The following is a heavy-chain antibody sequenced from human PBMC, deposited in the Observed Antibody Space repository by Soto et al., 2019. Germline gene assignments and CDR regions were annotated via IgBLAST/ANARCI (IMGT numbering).Heavy chain of an antibody. Sequence: ALVQVSRSVSGYTLTELFMHWVRQAPGDGLEWMGGFDPEDGETIYAQKFQGRVTMTEDTSTDTAYMELSSLRSEDTAVYFCARAYYDFWSGYDAFDIWGQGTMVTVSS. V-gene: IGHV1-24*01. J-gene: IGHJ3*02. CDR1: GYTLTELF. CDR3: ARAYYDFWSGYDAFDI. CDR2: FDPEDGET. D-gene: IGHD3-3*01.